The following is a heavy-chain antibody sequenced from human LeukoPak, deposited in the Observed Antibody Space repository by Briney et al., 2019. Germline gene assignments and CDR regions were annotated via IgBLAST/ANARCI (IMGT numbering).Heavy chain of an antibody. Sequence: PGRSLRLSCAASGFTFDDYAMHWVRQAPGKGLEWVSGISWNSGSIGYADSVKGRFTISRDNAKNSLYLQMNSLRAEDTAVYYCARQWDIYGSGSYCGYWGQGTLVTVSS. CDR1: GFTFDDYA. CDR2: ISWNSGSI. J-gene: IGHJ4*02. V-gene: IGHV3-9*01. CDR3: ARQWDIYGSGSYCGY. D-gene: IGHD3-10*01.